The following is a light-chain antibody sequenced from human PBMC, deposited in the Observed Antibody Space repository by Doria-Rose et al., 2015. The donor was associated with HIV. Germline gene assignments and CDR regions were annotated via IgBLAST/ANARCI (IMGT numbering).Light chain of an antibody. J-gene: IGKJ1*01. V-gene: IGKV3-20*01. CDR3: HQYGTSWT. CDR1: QSFSSTY. Sequence: TQSPGTLSLSPGERATLSCRASQSFSSTYLAWYQQKPGQAPSLLIYDGSTRATGIPDRFSASGSGTDCTLTINRLEPDDFALYYCHQYGTSWTFGQGTKVEI. CDR2: DGS.